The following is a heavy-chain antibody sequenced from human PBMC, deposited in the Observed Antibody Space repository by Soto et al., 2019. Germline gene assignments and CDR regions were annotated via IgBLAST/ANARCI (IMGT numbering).Heavy chain of an antibody. J-gene: IGHJ5*02. CDR1: GGSISSYY. CDR2: IYYSGST. CDR3: AGVLPYCSGGSCYSGEGFNWFDP. Sequence: SETLSLTCTVSGGSISSYYWSWIRQPPGKGLEWIGYIYYSGSTNYNPSLKSRVTISVDTPKNQFSLKLSSVTAADTAVYYCAGVLPYCSGGSCYSGEGFNWFDPWGQGTLVTVSS. D-gene: IGHD2-15*01. V-gene: IGHV4-59*01.